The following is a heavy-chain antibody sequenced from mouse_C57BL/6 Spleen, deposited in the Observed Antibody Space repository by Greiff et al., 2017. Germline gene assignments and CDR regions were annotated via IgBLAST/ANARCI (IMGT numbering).Heavy chain of an antibody. CDR2: INYDGSST. D-gene: IGHD1-1*01. V-gene: IGHV5-16*01. Sequence: EVKVVESEGGLVQPGSSMKLSCTASGFTFSDYYMAWVRQVPEKGLEWVANINYDGSSTYYLDSLKSRFIISRDNAKNILYLQMSSLKSEDTATYYCARVTDYYGSSYDYYAMDYWGQGTSVTVSS. J-gene: IGHJ4*01. CDR3: ARVTDYYGSSYDYYAMDY. CDR1: GFTFSDYY.